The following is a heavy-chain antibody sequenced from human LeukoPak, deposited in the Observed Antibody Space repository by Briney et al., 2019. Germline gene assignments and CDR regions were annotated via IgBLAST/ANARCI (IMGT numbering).Heavy chain of an antibody. CDR3: ARQFMWSGSSWFSFDP. CDR2: IYPDDSDT. J-gene: IGHJ5*02. V-gene: IGHV5-51*01. CDR1: GHSFTSYW. D-gene: IGHD3-3*01. Sequence: GESLKISCKGSGHSFTSYWIGWVRQMPGKGLEWMGIIYPDDSDTRYSPSFRGQVTISADKSISTAYLQWSSLKASDTAMYYCARQFMWSGSSWFSFDPWGQGTLVTVSS.